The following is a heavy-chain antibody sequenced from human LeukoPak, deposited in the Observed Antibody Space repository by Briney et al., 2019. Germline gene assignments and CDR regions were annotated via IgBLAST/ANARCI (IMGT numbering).Heavy chain of an antibody. CDR3: ATYSILNAREFRY. J-gene: IGHJ1*01. V-gene: IGHV3-7*01. CDR2: VQHIGGET. D-gene: IGHD4-11*01. Sequence: GGSLRLSCAGSGFTFSNSWMGWVRQAPGKGLEWVANVQHIGGETYYVDSVKGRFTISRDNAKNSVYLQMNSLGADDTAVYYCATYSILNAREFRYWGQGTLDTVTS. CDR1: GFTFSNSW.